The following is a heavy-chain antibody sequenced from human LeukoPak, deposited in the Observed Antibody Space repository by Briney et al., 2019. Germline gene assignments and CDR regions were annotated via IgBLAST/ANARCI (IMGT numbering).Heavy chain of an antibody. CDR2: INHSGST. Sequence: PSETLSLTCAVYGGSFSGYYWSWIRQPPGKGLEWIGEINHSGSTNYNPSLKSRVTISVDTSKNQFSLKLSSVTAADTAVYYGAGDYYGSGSYLGWFDPWGQGTLVTVSS. V-gene: IGHV4-34*01. CDR3: AGDYYGSGSYLGWFDP. D-gene: IGHD3-10*01. CDR1: GGSFSGYY. J-gene: IGHJ5*02.